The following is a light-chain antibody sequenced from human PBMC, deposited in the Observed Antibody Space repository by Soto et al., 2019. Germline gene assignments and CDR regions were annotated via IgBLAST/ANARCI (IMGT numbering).Light chain of an antibody. J-gene: IGKJ4*01. CDR3: QHSHSTPLT. V-gene: IGKV1-39*01. CDR1: QSISSH. CDR2: AAS. Sequence: DIQMTQSPSSLSASVGDRVTITCRASQSISSHLNWYQQKPGKAPKLLIYAASSLHSGVPSRFSGSGSGTDFTLTISSLQPEDFATYSCQHSHSTPLTFGGGTKVEIK.